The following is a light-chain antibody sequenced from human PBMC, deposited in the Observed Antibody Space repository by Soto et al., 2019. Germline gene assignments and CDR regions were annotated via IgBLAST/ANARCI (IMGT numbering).Light chain of an antibody. CDR3: MQALQTPIS. J-gene: IGKJ4*01. V-gene: IGKV2-28*01. CDR1: QSLLHSNGYNY. CDR2: LPS. Sequence: IVVTQSPLSLPVTPGEPASISCRSSQSLLHSNGYNYLDWYLQSPGQSPQLLIYLPSNRASGVPDRFSGSGSGTDFTLKNSRVEADDVGVYYFMQALQTPISFGGGTKV.